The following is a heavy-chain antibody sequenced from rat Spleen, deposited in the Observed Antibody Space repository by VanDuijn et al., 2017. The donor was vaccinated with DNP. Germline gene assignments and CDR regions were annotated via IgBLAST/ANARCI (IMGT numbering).Heavy chain of an antibody. CDR2: ISTSGSRT. CDR3: GKNTGYYFDS. D-gene: IGHD4-1*01. CDR1: GFTFSNYY. J-gene: IGHJ2*01. V-gene: IGHV5-25*01. Sequence: EVQLVESGGGLVQPGRSLKLSCAASGFTFSNYYMAWVRQAPKKGLEWVATISTSGSRTYYPDSVKGRFTISRDNAKSSLYLQMNSLKSEDTATYYCGKNTGYYFDSWGQGVMVTVSS.